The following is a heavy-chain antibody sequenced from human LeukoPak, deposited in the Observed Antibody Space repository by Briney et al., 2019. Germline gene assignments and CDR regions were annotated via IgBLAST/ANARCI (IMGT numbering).Heavy chain of an antibody. CDR1: GFTFSSYS. V-gene: IGHV3-21*01. Sequence: GGSLRLSCAASGFTFSSYSMNWVRQAPGKGLEWVSSISSSSSYIYYADSVKGRFTISRDNAKNSLYLQMDSLRAEDTAVYYCARDDIAATGPSFDCWGQGTLVTVSS. CDR3: ARDDIAATGPSFDC. D-gene: IGHD6-13*01. CDR2: ISSSSSYI. J-gene: IGHJ4*02.